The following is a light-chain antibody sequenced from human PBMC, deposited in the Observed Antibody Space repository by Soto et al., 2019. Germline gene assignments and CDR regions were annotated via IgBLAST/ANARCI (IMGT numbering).Light chain of an antibody. CDR2: DVS. CDR3: QQYHDWPLT. J-gene: IGKJ4*01. V-gene: IGKV3D-15*01. Sequence: EIVMTQSPATLSVSPGERATLSCRASQSGSSNFAWYQQRPAQAPRLLIYDVSTRATGVPTRFSGSGSGTDLTLTISSLQSEDFAVYYCQQYHDWPLTFGGGTRVEIK. CDR1: QSGSSN.